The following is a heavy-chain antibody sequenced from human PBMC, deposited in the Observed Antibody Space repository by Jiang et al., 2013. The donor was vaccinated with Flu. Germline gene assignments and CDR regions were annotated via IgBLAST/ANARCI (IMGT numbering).Heavy chain of an antibody. V-gene: IGHV4-61*01. CDR3: ARVSWDSSGYYPDY. D-gene: IGHD3-22*01. CDR1: GDSVSSGNYY. CDR2: IYYSGST. Sequence: LLKPSETLSLTCTVSGDSVSSGNYYWSWIRQPPGKGLEWIGYIYYSGSTNYNSSLKSRVTISVDRSKNQFSLKLSSVTAADTAVYYCARVSWDSSGYYPDYWGQGNLVTVSS. J-gene: IGHJ4*02.